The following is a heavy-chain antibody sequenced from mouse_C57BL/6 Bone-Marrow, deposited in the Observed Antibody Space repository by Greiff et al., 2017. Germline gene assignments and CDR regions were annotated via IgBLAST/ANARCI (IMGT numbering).Heavy chain of an antibody. CDR2: IDPEDGDT. D-gene: IGHD1-1*01. J-gene: IGHJ3*01. V-gene: IGHV14-1*01. CDR1: GFNIKDYY. Sequence: VQLQQSGAELVRPGASVKLSCTASGFNIKDYYMHWVKQRPEQGLEWIGRIDPEDGDTEYAPKFQGKATMTADPSSNPAYLQLSSLTSEDTAVYYCTIYYYGSSYWFAYWGQGNLVTVSA. CDR3: TIYYYGSSYWFAY.